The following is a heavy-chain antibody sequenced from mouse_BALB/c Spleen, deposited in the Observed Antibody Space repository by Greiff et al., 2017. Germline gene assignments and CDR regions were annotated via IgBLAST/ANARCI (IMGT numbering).Heavy chain of an antibody. CDR1: GYAFSSYW. CDR2: IYPGDGDT. V-gene: IGHV1-80*01. J-gene: IGHJ2*01. Sequence: VQLKQSGAELVRPGSSVKISCKASGYAFSSYWMNWVKQRPGQGLEWIGQIYPGDGDTNYNGKFKGKATLTADKSSSTAYMQLSSLTSEDSAVYFCARSNDFDYWGQGTTLTVSS. CDR3: ARSNDFDY.